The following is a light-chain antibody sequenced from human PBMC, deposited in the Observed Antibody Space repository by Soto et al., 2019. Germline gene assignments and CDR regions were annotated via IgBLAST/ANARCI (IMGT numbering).Light chain of an antibody. Sequence: IVLTQSPATLSLSPGERATLSCRASQSVSSYLVWYQQKPGQAPRLLIYDASNRATGIPARFSGSGSGTDFTLTISSLEPEDFEVYYCQQRSNWQLTFGLGTKADIX. CDR2: DAS. CDR1: QSVSSY. V-gene: IGKV3-11*01. CDR3: QQRSNWQLT. J-gene: IGKJ4*01.